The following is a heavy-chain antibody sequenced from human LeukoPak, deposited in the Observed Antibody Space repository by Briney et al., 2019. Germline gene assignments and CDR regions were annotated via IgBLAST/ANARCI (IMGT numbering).Heavy chain of an antibody. Sequence: KTGGPLRLSCAASGFTFSDYYMSWLRQATGKGLEWVSYISSSGSTIYYADSVKGRFTISRDNAKNSLYLQMDSLRSEDTAVYYCAREGYFTAAAISWALDYWGQGTLVTVSS. CDR2: ISSSGSTI. CDR3: AREGYFTAAAISWALDY. D-gene: IGHD2-2*01. V-gene: IGHV3-11*01. J-gene: IGHJ4*02. CDR1: GFTFSDYY.